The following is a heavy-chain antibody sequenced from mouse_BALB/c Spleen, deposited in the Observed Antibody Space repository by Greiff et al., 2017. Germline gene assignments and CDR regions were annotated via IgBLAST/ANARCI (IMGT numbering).Heavy chain of an antibody. V-gene: IGHV5-12-2*01. Sequence: EVKLVESGGGLVQPGGSLKLSCAASGFTFSSYTMSWVRQTPEKRLEWVAYISNGGGSTYYPDTVKGRFTISRDNAKNTLYLQMSSLKSEDTAMYYCARQGELAYYFDYWGQGTTLTVSS. CDR3: ARQGELAYYFDY. CDR2: ISNGGGST. J-gene: IGHJ2*01. D-gene: IGHD4-1*01. CDR1: GFTFSSYT.